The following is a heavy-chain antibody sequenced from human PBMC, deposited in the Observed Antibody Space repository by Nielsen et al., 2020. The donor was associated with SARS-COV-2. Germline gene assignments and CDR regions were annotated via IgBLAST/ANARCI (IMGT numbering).Heavy chain of an antibody. V-gene: IGHV1-2*02. D-gene: IGHD1-20*01. CDR3: ARVHEQITGIPFDYYYGMDV. CDR1: GYTFTVYY. Sequence: ASVKVSCKASGYTFTVYYMHWVRQAPGQGLEWMGWINPNSGGTNYAQKFQGRVTMTRDTSISTAYMELSSLRSEDTAVYYCARVHEQITGIPFDYYYGMDVWGQGTTVTVSS. J-gene: IGHJ6*02. CDR2: INPNSGGT.